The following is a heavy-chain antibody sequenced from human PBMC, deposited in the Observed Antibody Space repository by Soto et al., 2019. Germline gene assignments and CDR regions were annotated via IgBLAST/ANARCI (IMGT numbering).Heavy chain of an antibody. J-gene: IGHJ3*02. V-gene: IGHV1-69*06. Sequence: QVQLVQSVAEVKKPGCSVKVSCKASGGTFSSYAISWVRQAPGQGLEWMGGIIPIFGTANYAQKFQGRVTINADKSTSTAYMELSSLRSEDTAVYDFARGPGLQGAFDIWGQGTIVTVSS. CDR3: ARGPGLQGAFDI. D-gene: IGHD1-1*01. CDR1: GGTFSSYA. CDR2: IIPIFGTA.